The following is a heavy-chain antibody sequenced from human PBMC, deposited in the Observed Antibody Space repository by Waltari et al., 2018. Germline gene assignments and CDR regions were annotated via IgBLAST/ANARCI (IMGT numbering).Heavy chain of an antibody. J-gene: IGHJ4*02. CDR3: ARQGAGVRFLEWLLPFDY. Sequence: EVQLVQSGAEVKKPGESLKISCKGSGYSFTSYWIGWVRQMPGKGLEWMGIIYPGDSDTRYSPSFQGQVTISADKSISTAYLQWSSLKASDTAMYYCARQGAGVRFLEWLLPFDYWGQGTLVTVSS. D-gene: IGHD3-3*01. CDR1: GYSFTSYW. CDR2: IYPGDSDT. V-gene: IGHV5-51*01.